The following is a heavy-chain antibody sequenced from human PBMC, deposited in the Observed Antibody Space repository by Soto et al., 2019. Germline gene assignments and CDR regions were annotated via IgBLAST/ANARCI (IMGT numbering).Heavy chain of an antibody. CDR3: GHRILNDYGAYAEY. CDR2: VYWDDDK. Sequence: QITLKESGPTLVKPTQTLTLTCTFSGFSLSTNGEGVGWIRQPPGKALEWLALVYWDDDKWYSPSLKSRLSITKDTPNSQVVLNTTNMDPVDTATYYCGHRILNDYGAYAEYWGQGTLVTVSS. CDR1: GFSLSTNGEG. J-gene: IGHJ4*02. V-gene: IGHV2-5*02. D-gene: IGHD4-17*01.